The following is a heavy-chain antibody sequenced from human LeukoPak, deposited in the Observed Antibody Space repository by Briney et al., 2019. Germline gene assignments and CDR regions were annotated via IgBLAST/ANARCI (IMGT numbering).Heavy chain of an antibody. Sequence: SETLSLTCTVSGGSISPYFWSWFRQPPGKGLEWIGYISYAGSTIYSPSLKSRVTISVDTSKNQFSLQLTSVTAADTAVYYCARDDYRGVTNFDPWGQGTLVTVSS. CDR2: ISYAGST. J-gene: IGHJ5*02. CDR3: ARDDYRGVTNFDP. D-gene: IGHD3-10*01. V-gene: IGHV4-59*01. CDR1: GGSISPYF.